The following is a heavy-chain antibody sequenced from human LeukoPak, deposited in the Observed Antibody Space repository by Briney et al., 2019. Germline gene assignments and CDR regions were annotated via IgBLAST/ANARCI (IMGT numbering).Heavy chain of an antibody. CDR2: INHSGST. Sequence: SETLSLTCAVYGGSFSGYYWSWIRQPPGKGLEWIGEINHSGSTNYNPSLKSRVTISVDTSKNQFSLKLSSVTAADTAVYYCARGLFTYYDYVWGSPRDSYYFDYWGQGTLVTVSS. CDR3: ARGLFTYYDYVWGSPRDSYYFDY. V-gene: IGHV4-34*01. CDR1: GGSFSGYY. D-gene: IGHD3-16*01. J-gene: IGHJ4*02.